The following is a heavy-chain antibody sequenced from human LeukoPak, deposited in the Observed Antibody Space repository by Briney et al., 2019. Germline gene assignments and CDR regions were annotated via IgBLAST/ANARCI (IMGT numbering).Heavy chain of an antibody. CDR1: GGSISSSSYY. CDR3: ARAYSSSWYWNWFDP. CDR2: IYCTGST. J-gene: IGHJ5*02. D-gene: IGHD6-13*01. Sequence: PSETLSLTCTVSGGSISSSSYYWGWIRQPPGKALEWLGTIYCTGSTSYEPSLKSRVTMSLDTSKNQFSLKVSSVSAADTAVYYCARAYSSSWYWNWFDPWGQGTLVTVSS. V-gene: IGHV4-39*07.